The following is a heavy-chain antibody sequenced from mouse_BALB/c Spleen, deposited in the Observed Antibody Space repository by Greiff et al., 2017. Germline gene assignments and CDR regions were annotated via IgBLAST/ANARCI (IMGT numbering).Heavy chain of an antibody. D-gene: IGHD2-3*01. V-gene: IGHV2-2*02. CDR2: IWSGGST. CDR1: GFSLTSYG. CDR3: ARIRDDYYYFDY. Sequence: QVQLQQSGPGLVQPSQSLSITCTVSGFSLTSYGVHWVRQSPGKGLEWLGVIWSGGSTDYNAAFISRLSISKDNSKSQVFFKMNSLQANDTAIYYCARIRDDYYYFDYWGQGTTLTVSS. J-gene: IGHJ2*01.